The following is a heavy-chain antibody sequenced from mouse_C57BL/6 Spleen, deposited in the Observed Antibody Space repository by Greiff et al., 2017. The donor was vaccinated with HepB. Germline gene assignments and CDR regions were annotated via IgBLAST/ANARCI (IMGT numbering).Heavy chain of an antibody. CDR3: TTDGYDIAY. D-gene: IGHD2-2*01. CDR1: GFNIKDDY. Sequence: VQLKQSGAELVRPGASVKLSCTASGFNIKDDYMHWVKQRPEQGLEWIGWIDPENGDTEYASKFQGKATITADTSSNTAYLQLSSLTSEDTAVYYCTTDGYDIAYWGQGTLVTVSA. J-gene: IGHJ3*01. V-gene: IGHV14-4*01. CDR2: IDPENGDT.